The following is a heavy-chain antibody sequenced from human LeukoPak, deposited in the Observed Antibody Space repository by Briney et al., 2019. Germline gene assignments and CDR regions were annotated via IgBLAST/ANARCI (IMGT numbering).Heavy chain of an antibody. V-gene: IGHV3-23*01. CDR2: ISGSGGST. CDR3: ARVSDYYDSSGYTYYFDY. CDR1: GFTFSSYG. Sequence: GGSLRLSCAASGFTFSSYGMSWVRQAPGEGLEWVSAISGSGGSTYYADSVKGRFTISRDNSKNTLYLQMNSLRAEDTAVYYCARVSDYYDSSGYTYYFDYWGQGTLVTVSS. D-gene: IGHD3-22*01. J-gene: IGHJ4*02.